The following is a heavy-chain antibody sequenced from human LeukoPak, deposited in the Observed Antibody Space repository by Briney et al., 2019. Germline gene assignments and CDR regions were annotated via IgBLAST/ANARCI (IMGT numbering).Heavy chain of an antibody. Sequence: SETLSLTCTVSGGSISSYYWSWIRQPPGKGLEWIGYIYYSGSTNYNPSLKSRVTISVDTSKNQFSLKLSSVTAADTAVYYCARDYYGSGSYYYGDYCYYYYGMDVWGQGTTVTVSS. CDR2: IYYSGST. CDR3: ARDYYGSGSYYYGDYCYYYYGMDV. D-gene: IGHD3-10*01. V-gene: IGHV4-59*01. CDR1: GGSISSYY. J-gene: IGHJ6*02.